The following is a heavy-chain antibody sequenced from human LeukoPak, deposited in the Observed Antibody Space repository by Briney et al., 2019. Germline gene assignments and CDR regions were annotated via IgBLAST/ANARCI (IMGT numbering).Heavy chain of an antibody. Sequence: PGGSLRLSCAASGFTFSSYEMNWVRQAPGKGLEWVSYISSSGSTIYYADSVKGRFTISRDNAKNSLYLQMNSLRAEDMALYYCAKDEFVASAFTGALDIWGQGTMVTVSS. CDR3: AKDEFVASAFTGALDI. D-gene: IGHD2-8*02. CDR2: ISSSGSTI. V-gene: IGHV3-48*03. CDR1: GFTFSSYE. J-gene: IGHJ3*02.